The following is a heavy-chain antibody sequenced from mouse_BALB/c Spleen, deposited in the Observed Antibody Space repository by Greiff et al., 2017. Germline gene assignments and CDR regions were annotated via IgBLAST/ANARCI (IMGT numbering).Heavy chain of an antibody. CDR1: GFNIKDTY. Sequence: EVMLVESGAELVKPGASVKLSCTASGFNIKDTYMHWVKQRPEQGLEWIGRIDPANGNTKYDPKFQGKATITADTSSNTAYLQLSSLTSEDTAVYYCAPLTGDYWGQGTSVTVSS. V-gene: IGHV14-3*02. CDR3: APLTGDY. CDR2: IDPANGNT. J-gene: IGHJ4*01.